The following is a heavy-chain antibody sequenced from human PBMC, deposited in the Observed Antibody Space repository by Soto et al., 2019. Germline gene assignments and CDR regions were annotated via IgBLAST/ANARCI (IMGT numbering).Heavy chain of an antibody. CDR2: INPSGGST. J-gene: IGHJ6*04. CDR3: ARDERFPSSGMDV. D-gene: IGHD2-21*01. Sequence: SSVKVSCKASGYSFTSYYMHWVRQAPGQGLEWMGIINPSGGSTTYAQKLQGRVTMTRDTSTSTVYMELSSLRSEDTAVYYCARDERFPSSGMDVWGKGTKVTVSS. V-gene: IGHV1-46*04. CDR1: GYSFTSYY.